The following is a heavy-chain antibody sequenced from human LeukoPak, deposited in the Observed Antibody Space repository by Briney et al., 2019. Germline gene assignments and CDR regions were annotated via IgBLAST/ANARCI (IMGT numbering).Heavy chain of an antibody. CDR3: ARDRIAARRSGFDY. J-gene: IGHJ4*02. Sequence: GGSLRLSCAASGFTFSSYSMNWVRLAPGKGLEWVSSISSSSSYIYYADSVKGRFTISRDNAKNSLYLQMNSLRAEDTAVYYCARDRIAARRSGFDYWGQGTLVTVSS. CDR2: ISSSSSYI. V-gene: IGHV3-21*01. D-gene: IGHD6-6*01. CDR1: GFTFSSYS.